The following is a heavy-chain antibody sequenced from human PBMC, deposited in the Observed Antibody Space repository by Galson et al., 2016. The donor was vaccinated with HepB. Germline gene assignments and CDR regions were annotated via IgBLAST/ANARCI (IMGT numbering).Heavy chain of an antibody. V-gene: IGHV5-51*01. CDR1: GYSFTNYW. Sequence: QSGAEVKKPGESLKISCKGSGYSFTNYWIGWVRQMPGKGLEWMGIIYPGDSDTRYSSSFQGQVTISADKSISTACLQWSSLKASDTAMYYCARHEGSITDAFDIWGQGTMVTVSS. CDR3: ARHEGSITDAFDI. J-gene: IGHJ3*02. CDR2: IYPGDSDT. D-gene: IGHD3-3*02.